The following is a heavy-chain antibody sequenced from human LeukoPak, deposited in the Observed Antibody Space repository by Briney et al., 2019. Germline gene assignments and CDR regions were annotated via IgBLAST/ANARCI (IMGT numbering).Heavy chain of an antibody. D-gene: IGHD3-10*01. CDR1: GGSISSNSYY. Sequence: PSETLSLTCTVSGGSISSNSYYWGWIRQSPGKGLEWIGSIYYSGSTYYNPSLKSRVTISVDTSKNQFSLKLSSVTAADTAMYYCVRNRYYYGSGNYGVPNWFDPWGQGTLVTVSS. CDR3: VRNRYYYGSGNYGVPNWFDP. CDR2: IYYSGST. J-gene: IGHJ5*02. V-gene: IGHV4-39*01.